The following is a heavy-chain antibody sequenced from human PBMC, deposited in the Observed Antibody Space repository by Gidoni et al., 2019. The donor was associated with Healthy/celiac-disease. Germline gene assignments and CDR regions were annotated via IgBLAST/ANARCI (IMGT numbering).Heavy chain of an antibody. CDR1: GGSFSGYY. D-gene: IGHD3-3*01. CDR3: ARGSRFYDFWSGYKAPNYYGMDV. V-gene: IGHV4-34*01. Sequence: QVQLQQWGAGLLKPSETLSLTCAVYGGSFSGYYWRWIRQPPGKGLEWIGEINHSGSPNYNPSLKSRVTISVDTSKNQFSLKLSSVTAADTAVYYCARGSRFYDFWSGYKAPNYYGMDVWGQGTMVTVSS. CDR2: INHSGSP. J-gene: IGHJ6*02.